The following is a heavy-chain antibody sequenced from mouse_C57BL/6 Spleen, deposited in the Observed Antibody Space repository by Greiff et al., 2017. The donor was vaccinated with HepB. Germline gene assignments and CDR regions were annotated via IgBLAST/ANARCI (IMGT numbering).Heavy chain of an antibody. Sequence: DVKLVESGGGLVKPGGSLKLSCAASGFTFSSYAMSWVRQTPEKRLEWVATISDGGSYTYYPDNVKGRFTISRDNAKNNLYLQMSHLKSEDTAMYYCAREGLAYWGQGTLVTVSA. CDR1: GFTFSSYA. CDR2: ISDGGSYT. CDR3: AREGLAY. J-gene: IGHJ3*01. V-gene: IGHV5-4*01.